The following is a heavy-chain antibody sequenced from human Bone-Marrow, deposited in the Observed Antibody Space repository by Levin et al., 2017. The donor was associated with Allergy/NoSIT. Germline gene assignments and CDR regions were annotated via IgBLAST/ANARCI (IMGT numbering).Heavy chain of an antibody. CDR1: GVSISGYY. V-gene: IGHV4-59*01. D-gene: IGHD5-12*01. Sequence: GSLRLSCTVSGVSISGYYWSWIRQPPGKGLEWIGYVYSSGSTKYNPSLKSRVTISLDTSKNQFSLKLTYLTAADTAVYYCARGGGYDYIDYWGQGTLVTVSS. CDR3: ARGGGYDYIDY. CDR2: VYSSGST. J-gene: IGHJ4*02.